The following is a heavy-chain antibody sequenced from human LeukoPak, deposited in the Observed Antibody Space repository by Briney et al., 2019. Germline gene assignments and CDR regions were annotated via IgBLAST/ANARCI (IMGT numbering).Heavy chain of an antibody. J-gene: IGHJ4*02. CDR1: GFAFSSQA. D-gene: IGHD6-19*01. Sequence: GGSLRLSCAASGFAFSSQAMGWVRQAPGKGLEWVSVISDSGDTTYYADSVKGWFTISRDNSKNTLYLQLNSLRAEDTAIYYCAKDARRSDGWYFFDHWGQGALVTVSS. CDR2: ISDSGDTT. CDR3: AKDARRSDGWYFFDH. V-gene: IGHV3-23*01.